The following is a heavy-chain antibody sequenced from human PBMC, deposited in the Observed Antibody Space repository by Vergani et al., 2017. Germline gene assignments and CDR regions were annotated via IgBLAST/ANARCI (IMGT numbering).Heavy chain of an antibody. J-gene: IGHJ2*01. CDR1: GYTFPSYA. CDR3: AREVYDSSGYYSPRSYWYFDL. V-gene: IGHV7-4-1*02. Sequence: QVQLVQSGSELKKPGASVKVSCKASGYTFPSYAMNWVRQAPGQGLEWMGWINTNTGNPTYAQGFTGRFVFSLDTSVSTAYLQISSLKAEDTAVYYCAREVYDSSGYYSPRSYWYFDLWGRGTLVTVSS. CDR2: INTNTGNP. D-gene: IGHD3-22*01.